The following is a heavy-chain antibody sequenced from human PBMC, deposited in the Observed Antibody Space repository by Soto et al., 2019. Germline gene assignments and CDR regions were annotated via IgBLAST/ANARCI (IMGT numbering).Heavy chain of an antibody. D-gene: IGHD3-10*01. V-gene: IGHV4-59*12. J-gene: IGHJ5*02. CDR3: ASFTGGNWFDP. Sequence: PTETLSLTCTVSGGSISSYYWSWIRQHPGKGLEWIGYIYYSGSTNYNPSLKSRVTISVDTSKNQFSLKLSSVTAADTAVYYCASFTGGNWFDPWGQGTLVTVSS. CDR1: GGSISSYY. CDR2: IYYSGST.